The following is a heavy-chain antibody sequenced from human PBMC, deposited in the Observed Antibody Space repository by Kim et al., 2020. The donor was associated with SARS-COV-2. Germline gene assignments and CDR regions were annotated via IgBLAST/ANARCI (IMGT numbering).Heavy chain of an antibody. CDR2: IKQDGSQK. CDR1: GFSFSSHW. CDR3: ARGPDYGDWADYFDS. V-gene: IGHV3-7*03. Sequence: GGSLRLSCVASGFSFSSHWMTWFRKAPGKGLEWVATIKQDGSQKYILDSVKGHCTISRDNGRNSVFLQMNGLRVDDTAMYYCARGPDYGDWADYFDSWGPGTLVTVST. D-gene: IGHD4-17*01. J-gene: IGHJ4*02.